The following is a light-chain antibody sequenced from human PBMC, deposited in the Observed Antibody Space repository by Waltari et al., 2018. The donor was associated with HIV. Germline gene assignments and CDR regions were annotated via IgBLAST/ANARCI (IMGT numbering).Light chain of an antibody. CDR2: EVT. V-gene: IGLV2-23*02. CDR3: FSYVGSSLWV. CDR1: SHDVGNYNL. Sequence: QSVLTQPASVSGSPGQSITISCTGTSHDVGNYNLVSWYQQHPGKAPKLIIYEVTERPSGVSNRFSGFKSANTASLTISGVQAEDEADYYCFSYVGSSLWVFGGGTKLTVL. J-gene: IGLJ3*02.